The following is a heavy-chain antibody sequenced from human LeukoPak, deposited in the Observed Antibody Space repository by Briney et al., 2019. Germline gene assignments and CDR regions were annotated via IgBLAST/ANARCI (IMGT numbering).Heavy chain of an antibody. V-gene: IGHV3-30*02. Sequence: GGSLRLSCAASGFTFSSYGMHWVRQAPGKGLEWVAVIWYDGSNKYYADSVKGRFTISRDNSKNTLYLQMNSLRAEDTAVYYCAKSQTPVVPAAMSGMDVWGKGTTVTVSS. CDR3: AKSQTPVVPAAMSGMDV. CDR1: GFTFSSYG. D-gene: IGHD2-2*01. J-gene: IGHJ6*04. CDR2: IWYDGSNK.